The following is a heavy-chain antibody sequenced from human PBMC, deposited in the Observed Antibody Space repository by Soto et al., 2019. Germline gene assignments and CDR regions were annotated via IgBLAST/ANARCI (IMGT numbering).Heavy chain of an antibody. Sequence: GASVKVSCKASGGTFSSYTISWVRQAPGQGLEWMGRIIPILGIANYAQKFQGRVTITADKSTSTAYMELSSLRSEDTAVYYCARAPLDTIFGVVPYFDYWGQGTLVTVSS. V-gene: IGHV1-69*02. CDR2: IIPILGIA. CDR3: ARAPLDTIFGVVPYFDY. D-gene: IGHD3-3*01. J-gene: IGHJ4*02. CDR1: GGTFSSYT.